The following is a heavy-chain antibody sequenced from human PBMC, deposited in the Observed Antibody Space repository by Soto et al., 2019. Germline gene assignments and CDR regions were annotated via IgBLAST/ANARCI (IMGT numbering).Heavy chain of an antibody. CDR3: ARNYDFWSGLYYFDY. CDR1: GFTFSSYA. V-gene: IGHV3-23*01. CDR2: ISGSGGST. D-gene: IGHD3-3*01. J-gene: IGHJ4*02. Sequence: PGGSLRLSCAASGFTFSSYAMSWVRQAPGKGLEWVSAISGSGGSTYYADSVKGRFTISRDNSKNTLYLQMNSLRAEDTAVYYCARNYDFWSGLYYFDYWGQGTLVTVSS.